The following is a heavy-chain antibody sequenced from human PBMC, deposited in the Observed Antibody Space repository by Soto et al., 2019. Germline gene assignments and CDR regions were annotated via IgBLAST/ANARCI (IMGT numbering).Heavy chain of an antibody. CDR1: GFTFTSSA. Sequence: SVKVSCKASGFTFTSSAVQWVRQARGQRLEWIGWIVVGSGNTNYAQKFQERVTITRDMSTSTAYMELSSLRSEDTAVYYCAAEDPDYSTSFFSYWGQGTLVTVAS. J-gene: IGHJ4*02. CDR3: AAEDPDYSTSFFSY. CDR2: IVVGSGNT. V-gene: IGHV1-58*01. D-gene: IGHD4-4*01.